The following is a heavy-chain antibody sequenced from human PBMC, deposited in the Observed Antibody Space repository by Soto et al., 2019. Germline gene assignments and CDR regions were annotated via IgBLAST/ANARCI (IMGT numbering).Heavy chain of an antibody. D-gene: IGHD4-4*01. Sequence: PSENLSLTCAVSGDSITSNHWNWIRQPPGRGLEWIGYIYNSGTTKYNPSLKSRVIISVDTSKNQLSLKLSSVTAADTAVYYCARVSMSTVSWGFDPWGQGTLVTVSS. CDR1: GDSITSNH. V-gene: IGHV4-59*01. J-gene: IGHJ5*02. CDR2: IYNSGTT. CDR3: ARVSMSTVSWGFDP.